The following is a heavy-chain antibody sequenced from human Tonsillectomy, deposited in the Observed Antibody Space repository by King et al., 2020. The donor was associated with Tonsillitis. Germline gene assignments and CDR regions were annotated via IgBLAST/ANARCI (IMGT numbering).Heavy chain of an antibody. J-gene: IGHJ4*02. V-gene: IGHV3-7*01. D-gene: IGHD4-23*01. CDR1: GFTFSNHW. Sequence: VQLVESGGGLVQPGGSLSLSCEVSGFTFSNHWMSWVRQAPGKGLEWVANINQDVSETYYVDSVRGRFTISRDNAKNSVYLQMDSLRVEDTAVYYCAREPGSNGGNRAFDYWGQGTLITVSS. CDR2: INQDVSET. CDR3: AREPGSNGGNRAFDY.